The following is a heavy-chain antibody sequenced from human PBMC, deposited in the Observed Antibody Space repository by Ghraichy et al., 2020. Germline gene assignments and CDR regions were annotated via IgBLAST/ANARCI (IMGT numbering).Heavy chain of an antibody. CDR3: ARGIPGYSYGYYFDY. CDR1: GGSINSYY. V-gene: IGHV4-59*01. D-gene: IGHD5-18*01. J-gene: IGHJ4*02. CDR2: IYYSGST. Sequence: SETLSLTCTVSGGSINSYYWSWIRQPPGKGLEWIGYIYYSGSTNYNPSLKSRVTISVDTSKNQLSLKLSSVTAADTAVYYCARGIPGYSYGYYFDYWGQGTLVTVSS.